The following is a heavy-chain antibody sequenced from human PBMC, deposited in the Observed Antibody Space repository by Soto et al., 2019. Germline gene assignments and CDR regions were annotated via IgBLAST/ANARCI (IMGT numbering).Heavy chain of an antibody. CDR2: ISGSGGST. D-gene: IGHD3-3*01. V-gene: IGHV3-23*01. Sequence: EVQLLESGGGLVQPGGSLRLSCAASGFTFSSYAMSWVRQAPGKGLEWVSAISGSGGSTYYADSVKGRFTISRDNSKNTLYLQMNSLRAEDTAVYYCAKDPKVWGTSTYYDFWSGGNFDYWGQGTLVTVSS. CDR1: GFTFSSYA. J-gene: IGHJ4*02. CDR3: AKDPKVWGTSTYYDFWSGGNFDY.